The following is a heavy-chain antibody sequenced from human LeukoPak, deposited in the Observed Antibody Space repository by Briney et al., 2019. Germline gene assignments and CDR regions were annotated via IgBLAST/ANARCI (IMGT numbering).Heavy chain of an antibody. Sequence: QTGGSLRLSCAASGFTFSSYGMHWVRQAPGKGLEWVAVIWYDGSNKYYADSVKGRFTISRDNSKNTLYLQMNSLRAEDTAVYYCARAYYDSSGYMVLDYWGQGTLVTVSS. CDR3: ARAYYDSSGYMVLDY. V-gene: IGHV3-33*01. D-gene: IGHD3-22*01. J-gene: IGHJ4*02. CDR1: GFTFSSYG. CDR2: IWYDGSNK.